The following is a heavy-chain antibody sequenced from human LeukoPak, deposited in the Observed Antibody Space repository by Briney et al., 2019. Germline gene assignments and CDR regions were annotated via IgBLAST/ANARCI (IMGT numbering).Heavy chain of an antibody. CDR1: GFTFSSYG. J-gene: IGHJ4*02. V-gene: IGHV3-33*01. CDR2: IWYDGSNK. CDR3: ARVRGSSWPFDY. Sequence: GGSLRLSCAASGFTFSSYGMHWVRQAPGKGLEWVAVIWYDGSNKYYADSVKGRFTISRDNSKNSLYLQMNSLRAEDTAVYYCARVRGSSWPFDYWGQGTLVTVSS. D-gene: IGHD6-13*01.